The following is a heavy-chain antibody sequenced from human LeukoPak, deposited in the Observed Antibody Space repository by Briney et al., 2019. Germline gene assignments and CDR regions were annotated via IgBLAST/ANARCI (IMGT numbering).Heavy chain of an antibody. Sequence: KVSCKASGGTFSSYAISWVRQAPGQGLEWMGRIIPIFGTANYAQKFQGRVTITTDESTSTAYMELSSLRSEDTAVYYCARDPQVYYDSSGYYYYYYMDVWGKRTTVTVSS. D-gene: IGHD3-22*01. V-gene: IGHV1-69*05. CDR2: IIPIFGTA. CDR3: ARDPQVYYDSSGYYYYYYMDV. CDR1: GGTFSSYA. J-gene: IGHJ6*03.